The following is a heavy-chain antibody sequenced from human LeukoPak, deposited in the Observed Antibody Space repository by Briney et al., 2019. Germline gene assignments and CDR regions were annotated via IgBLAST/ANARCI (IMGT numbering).Heavy chain of an antibody. J-gene: IGHJ6*03. Sequence: GGSLRLSCAASGFTFDDYGMSWVRQAPGKGLEWVSGINWNGGSTGYADSVKGRFTISRDNAKNSLYLQMNSLRAEDTALYYCARAGNGYEYYYYMDVWGKGTPVTVSS. V-gene: IGHV3-20*04. CDR1: GFTFDDYG. CDR3: ARAGNGYEYYYYMDV. CDR2: INWNGGST. D-gene: IGHD5-12*01.